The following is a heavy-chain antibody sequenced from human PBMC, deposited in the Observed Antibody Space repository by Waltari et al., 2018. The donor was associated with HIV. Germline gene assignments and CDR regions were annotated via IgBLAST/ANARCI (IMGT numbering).Heavy chain of an antibody. J-gene: IGHJ1*01. CDR1: GASISGRNFY. Sequence: QVHLQESGPGLLKPAETLSLSCKVSGASISGRNFYWGWIRQPPGKTLEWLGGLHFSGDTFFKPPLKTRLDMSVDSSANQVSLTVESVTAADTAHYFCVRLGSGIYFPTRIDLWGRGTLVIVSS. CDR2: LHFSGDT. V-gene: IGHV4-39*01. CDR3: VRLGSGIYFPTRIDL. D-gene: IGHD3-10*01.